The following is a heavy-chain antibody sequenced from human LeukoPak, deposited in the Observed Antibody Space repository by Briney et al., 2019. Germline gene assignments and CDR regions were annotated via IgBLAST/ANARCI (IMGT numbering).Heavy chain of an antibody. CDR3: ARSKLRFLEWLFY. J-gene: IGHJ4*02. V-gene: IGHV3-33*01. D-gene: IGHD3-3*01. Sequence: GRSLRLACAASGSTFSSYGMHWVRQAPGKGLEWVAVIWYDGSNKYYADSVKGRFTISRDNSKNTLYLQMNSLRAEDTAVYYCARSKLRFLEWLFYWGQGTLVTVSS. CDR2: IWYDGSNK. CDR1: GSTFSSYG.